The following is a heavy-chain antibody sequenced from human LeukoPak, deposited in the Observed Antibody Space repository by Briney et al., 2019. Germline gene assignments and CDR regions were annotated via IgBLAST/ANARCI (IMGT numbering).Heavy chain of an antibody. Sequence: GGSLRLSCAASGFSFSSSTMNWVRQAPGKGLEWVSFISSSSSTIYYADSVKGRFTISRDNVKNSLYLQMNSLRVEDTAVYYCARSSGYYYYYMDVWGKGTTVTVSS. CDR1: GFSFSSST. CDR2: ISSSSSTI. D-gene: IGHD3-10*01. V-gene: IGHV3-48*01. CDR3: ARSSGYYYYYMDV. J-gene: IGHJ6*03.